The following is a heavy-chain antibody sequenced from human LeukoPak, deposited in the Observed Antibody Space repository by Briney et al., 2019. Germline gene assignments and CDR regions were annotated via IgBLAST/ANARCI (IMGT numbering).Heavy chain of an antibody. CDR1: GYSFTSYW. CDR2: IYPGDSDT. V-gene: IGHV5-51*01. Sequence: GESLKVSCKGSGYSFTSYWIGWVRQMPGKGLKWMGIIYPGDSDTRYSPSFQGQVTISADKSISTAYLQWSSLKASDTAMYYCARQLDGEAGPSYFDYWGQGTLVTVSS. CDR3: ARQLDGEAGPSYFDY. D-gene: IGHD6-19*01. J-gene: IGHJ4*02.